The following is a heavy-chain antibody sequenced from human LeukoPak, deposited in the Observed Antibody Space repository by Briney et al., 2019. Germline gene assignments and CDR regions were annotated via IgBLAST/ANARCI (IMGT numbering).Heavy chain of an antibody. Sequence: PGGSLRLSCAASGFTFSSYWMHWVRQAPGKGLEWVSSISSSSSYIYYADSVKGRFTISRDNSKNTLYLQMNSLRAEDTAVYYCAKDLPLGYYDSSGYSARNYYYYYGMDVWGQGTTVTVSS. CDR1: GFTFSSYW. CDR3: AKDLPLGYYDSSGYSARNYYYYYGMDV. J-gene: IGHJ6*02. D-gene: IGHD3-22*01. CDR2: ISSSSSYI. V-gene: IGHV3-21*04.